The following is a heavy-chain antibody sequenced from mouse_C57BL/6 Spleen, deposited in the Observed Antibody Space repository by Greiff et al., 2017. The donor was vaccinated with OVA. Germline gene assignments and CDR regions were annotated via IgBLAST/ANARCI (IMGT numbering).Heavy chain of an antibody. J-gene: IGHJ1*03. Sequence: QVQLKESGPGLVQPSQSLSITCTVSGFSLTSYGVHWVRQSPGKGLEWLGVIWSGGSTDYNAAFISRLSISKDNSKSQVFFKMNSLQADDTAIYXCARNNAVDWYFDVWGTGTTVTVSS. D-gene: IGHD1-1*01. V-gene: IGHV2-2*01. CDR1: GFSLTSYG. CDR2: IWSGGST. CDR3: ARNNAVDWYFDV.